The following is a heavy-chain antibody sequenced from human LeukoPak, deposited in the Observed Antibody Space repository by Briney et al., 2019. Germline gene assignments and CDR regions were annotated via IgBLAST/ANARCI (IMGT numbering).Heavy chain of an antibody. D-gene: IGHD5-12*01. Sequence: SETLSLTCTVSGGSISSGSYYWSWIRQPAGKGLEWIGRIYTSGSTNYNPSLKSRVTISVDTSKNQFSLKLSSVTAADTAVYYCARDMGLRSYGMDVWGQGTTVTVSS. CDR3: ARDMGLRSYGMDV. CDR1: GGSISSGSYY. J-gene: IGHJ6*02. V-gene: IGHV4-61*02. CDR2: IYTSGST.